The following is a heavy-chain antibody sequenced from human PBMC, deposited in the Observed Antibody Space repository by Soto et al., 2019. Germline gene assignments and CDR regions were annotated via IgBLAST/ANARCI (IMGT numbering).Heavy chain of an antibody. J-gene: IGHJ6*03. CDR1: GYTFTSYD. D-gene: IGHD6-6*01. Sequence: AAVKVSCRAAGYTFTSYDINWVRQATGQGGEGMGWMNPNSGNTGYAQKFQGRVTMTRNTSISTAYMELSSLRSEDTAVYYCARGVAAALAMRYYYYYMDVWGKGTTVPVSS. V-gene: IGHV1-8*01. CDR2: MNPNSGNT. CDR3: ARGVAAALAMRYYYYYMDV.